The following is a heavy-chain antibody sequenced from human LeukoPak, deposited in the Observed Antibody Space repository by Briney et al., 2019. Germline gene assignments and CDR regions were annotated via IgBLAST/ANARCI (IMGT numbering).Heavy chain of an antibody. CDR3: ARGVVPCMDV. J-gene: IGHJ6*02. V-gene: IGHV3-74*01. Sequence: GGSLRLSCAASGFISSSYWMHWVRQPPGKGLVYIACINTDGFSTNYADSVKGRFTISRDNAKNTLYLEMNSLRAEDTAVYYCARGVVPCMDVWGQGTTVTVSS. D-gene: IGHD2-21*01. CDR1: GFISSSYW. CDR2: INTDGFST.